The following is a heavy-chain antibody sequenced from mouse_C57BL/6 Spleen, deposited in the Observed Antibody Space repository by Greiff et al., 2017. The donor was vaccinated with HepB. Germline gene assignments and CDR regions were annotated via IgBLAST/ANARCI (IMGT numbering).Heavy chain of an antibody. CDR3: ARRGI. CDR2: IDPSDSYT. CDR1: GYTFTSYW. Sequence: VQLQQPGAELVKPGASVKLSCKASGYTFTSYWMQWVKQRPGQGLEWIGEIDPSDSYTNYNQKFKGKATLTVDTSSSTAYMQLSSLTSEDSAVYYCARRGIWGQGTTLTVSS. J-gene: IGHJ2*01. V-gene: IGHV1-50*01.